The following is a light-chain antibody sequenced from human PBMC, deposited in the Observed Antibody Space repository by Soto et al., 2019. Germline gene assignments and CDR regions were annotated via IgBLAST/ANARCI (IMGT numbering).Light chain of an antibody. Sequence: DIQMTQSPSTLSASVGDRVTFGCRASQSIVDWLAWYQQKPGKAPKLLIYKASNLESGVPSRFGGSGSGSEFTLTISNLQPDDFATYYCQQYKDNPWTFGQETKVEFK. CDR3: QQYKDNPWT. J-gene: IGKJ1*01. CDR2: KAS. V-gene: IGKV1-5*03. CDR1: QSIVDW.